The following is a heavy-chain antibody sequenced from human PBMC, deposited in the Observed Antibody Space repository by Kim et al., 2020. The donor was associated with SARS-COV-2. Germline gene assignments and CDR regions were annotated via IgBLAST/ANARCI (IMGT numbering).Heavy chain of an antibody. CDR3: TRDRMYASGTYYLRFAN. J-gene: IGHJ4*03. CDR2: VTDTGGYT. Sequence: GGSLRLSCAASGFTFTSFAISWVRQAPGKGLEWVSTVTDTGGYTYYADSVRGRFTISRDNSKNTLYLQMDSLRAEDTAVYYCTRDRMYASGTYYLRFANWGHRALGTVSS. V-gene: IGHV3-23*01. CDR1: GFTFTSFA. D-gene: IGHD3-10*01.